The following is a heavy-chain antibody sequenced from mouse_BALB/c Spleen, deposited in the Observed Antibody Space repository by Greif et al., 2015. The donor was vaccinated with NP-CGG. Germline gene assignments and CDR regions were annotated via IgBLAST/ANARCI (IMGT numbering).Heavy chain of an antibody. J-gene: IGHJ4*01. Sequence: EVKLVESGAELVKPGASVKLSCTASGFNIKDTYMHWVKQRPEQGLEWIGRIDPANGNTKYDPKFQGKATITADTSSNTAYLQLSSLTSEGTAVYYCARARPYYAMDYWGQGTSVTVSS. CDR3: ARARPYYAMDY. D-gene: IGHD3-1*01. V-gene: IGHV14-3*02. CDR2: IDPANGNT. CDR1: GFNIKDTY.